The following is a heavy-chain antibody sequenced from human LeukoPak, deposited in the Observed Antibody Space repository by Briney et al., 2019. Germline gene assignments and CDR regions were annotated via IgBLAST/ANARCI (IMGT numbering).Heavy chain of an antibody. CDR3: ARGSVGGELAY. D-gene: IGHD3-16*01. CDR1: GFTFSSYD. CDR2: IVTAGDP. Sequence: GGSLRLSCAASGFTFSSYDMQWVPQGPGKGLEWVSAIVTAGDPHYPASVKGRFTIARAKAKNFLYLQMMSLGAGDTAVYDCARGSVGGELAYWGQGTLVTVSS. V-gene: IGHV3-13*05. J-gene: IGHJ4*02.